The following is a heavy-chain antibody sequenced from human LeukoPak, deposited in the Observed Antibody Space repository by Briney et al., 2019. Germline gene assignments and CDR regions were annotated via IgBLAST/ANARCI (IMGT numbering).Heavy chain of an antibody. J-gene: IGHJ6*03. V-gene: IGHV1-2*02. CDR1: KNMFTGYF. Sequence: WASVKVSCKTSKNMFTGYFMHWVRQAPGQGLEWIGWINPNSGGTLFARRLQVRVTMTRDTSIGATYMELSRLTSDDTALYYCAAQCNDDFCYKRDYMDVWGKGTMVIVSS. CDR2: INPNSGGT. CDR3: AAQCNDDFCYKRDYMDV. D-gene: IGHD2-2*02.